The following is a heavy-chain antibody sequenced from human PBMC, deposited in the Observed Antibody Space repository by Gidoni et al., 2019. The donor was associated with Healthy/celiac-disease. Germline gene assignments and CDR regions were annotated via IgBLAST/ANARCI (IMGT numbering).Heavy chain of an antibody. D-gene: IGHD3-10*01. CDR3: TTDEVGEGWFDP. CDR2: IKSKTDGGTT. J-gene: IGHJ5*02. V-gene: IGHV3-15*01. CDR1: GFPFRNAW. Sequence: EVQLVESGGGLVKPGGSLSLSCAAYGFPFRNAWMIWVRQAPGKGLEWVGRIKSKTDGGTTDYAAPVKGRFTISRDDSKNTLYLQMNSLKTEETAVYYWTTDEVGEGWFDPWGQGTLVTVSS.